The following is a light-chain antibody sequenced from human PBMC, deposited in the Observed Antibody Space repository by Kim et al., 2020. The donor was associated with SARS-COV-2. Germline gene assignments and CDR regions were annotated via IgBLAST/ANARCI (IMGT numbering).Light chain of an antibody. J-gene: IGLJ1*01. V-gene: IGLV2-14*03. CDR2: DVY. CDR1: STYND. Sequence: GSPGQEITISCTGTSTYNDVSWYQQQPGKAPKLLIYDVYNRPSGISNRFSGSKSGNTASLTIAGLQTEDEADYYCSSYARSTTYAFGTGTKVTVL. CDR3: SSYARSTTYA.